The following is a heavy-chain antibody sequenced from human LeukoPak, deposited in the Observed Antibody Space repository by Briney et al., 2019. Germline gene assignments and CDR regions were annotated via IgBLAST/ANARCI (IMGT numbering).Heavy chain of an antibody. CDR2: IKSKTDGGTT. V-gene: IGHV3-15*01. Sequence: GSLKLSCAGSGIPFSNALMSWVRQASGKGPEWVWRIKSKTDGGTTDYAAPVKGRFTIPRDDSKNTLYLQMNSLKTEDTAVYYCTTEDDYSNYCDYWGQGTLVTVSS. J-gene: IGHJ4*02. CDR3: TTEDDYSNYCDY. D-gene: IGHD4-11*01. CDR1: GIPFSNAL.